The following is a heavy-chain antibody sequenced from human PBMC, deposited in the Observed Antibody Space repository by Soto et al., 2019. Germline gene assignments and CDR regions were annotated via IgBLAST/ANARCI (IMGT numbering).Heavy chain of an antibody. Sequence: EVQLLESGGGLARPGGSLRLSCVASGFIFSDYAMTWVRQAPGKGLEWVATISASGGNIEYADSLKGRFTISRDNSKNTLYLQLNGLTADDTALHYCAKVAGGLGYFDLWGRGILVTVSS. D-gene: IGHD3-16*01. CDR2: ISASGGNI. CDR1: GFIFSDYA. V-gene: IGHV3-23*01. J-gene: IGHJ2*01. CDR3: AKVAGGLGYFDL.